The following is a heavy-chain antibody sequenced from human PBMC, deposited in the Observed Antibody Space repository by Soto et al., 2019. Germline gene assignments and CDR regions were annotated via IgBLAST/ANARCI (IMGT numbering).Heavy chain of an antibody. CDR1: GCSVSSGSYY. CDR3: ARARYYDFWSGHTKYYYGMDV. CDR2: IYYSGST. J-gene: IGHJ6*02. D-gene: IGHD3-3*01. V-gene: IGHV4-61*01. Sequence: XETLSLTCTVAGCSVSSGSYYWSWIRQPPGKGLEWIGYIYYSGSTNYNPSLKSRVTISVDTSKNQFSLKLSSVTAADTAVYYCARARYYDFWSGHTKYYYGMDVWGQGTTVTVSS.